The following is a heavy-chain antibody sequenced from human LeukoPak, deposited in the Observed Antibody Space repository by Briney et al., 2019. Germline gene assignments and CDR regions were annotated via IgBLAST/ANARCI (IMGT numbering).Heavy chain of an antibody. CDR2: IWNDGSNK. CDR3: ARDAVYSSSWQYY. V-gene: IGHV3-33*01. J-gene: IGHJ4*02. D-gene: IGHD6-13*01. CDR1: GFTFSSYG. Sequence: GRSLRLSCAASGFTFSSYGMHWVRQAPGKGLEWVAVIWNDGSNKYYADSVKGRVTISRDNSKNTLYLQMNSLRAEDTAVYYCARDAVYSSSWQYYWGQGALVTVSS.